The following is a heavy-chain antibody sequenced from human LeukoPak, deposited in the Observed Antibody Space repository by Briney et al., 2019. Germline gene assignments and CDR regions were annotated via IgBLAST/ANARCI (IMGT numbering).Heavy chain of an antibody. D-gene: IGHD6-6*01. J-gene: IGHJ6*03. Sequence: GGSLRLSCAASGFTFSSYAMHWVRQAPGKGLEWVAVISYDGSNKYYADSVKGRFTISRDNSKNTLYLQMNSLRAEDTAVYYCARVARPSRSYYYYYMDVWGKGTTVTVSS. V-gene: IGHV3-30-3*01. CDR2: ISYDGSNK. CDR1: GFTFSSYA. CDR3: ARVARPSRSYYYYYMDV.